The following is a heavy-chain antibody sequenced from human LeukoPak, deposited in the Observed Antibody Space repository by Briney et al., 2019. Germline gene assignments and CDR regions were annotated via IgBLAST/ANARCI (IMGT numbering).Heavy chain of an antibody. J-gene: IGHJ6*02. CDR3: ARDARYYDFWSGSSGHYYYYGMDA. V-gene: IGHV1-18*01. CDR2: ISAYNGNT. D-gene: IGHD3-3*01. Sequence: ASVKVSCKASGYTFTSYGISWVRQAPGQGLEWMGWISAYNGNTNYAQKLQGRVTMTTDTSTSTAYMELRSLRSDDTAVYYCARDARYYDFWSGSSGHYYYYGMDAWGQGTTVTVSS. CDR1: GYTFTSYG.